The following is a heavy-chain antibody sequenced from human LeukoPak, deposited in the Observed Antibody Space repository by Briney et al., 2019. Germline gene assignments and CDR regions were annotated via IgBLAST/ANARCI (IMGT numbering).Heavy chain of an antibody. CDR1: GGSFSGSY. D-gene: IGHD3-22*01. J-gene: IGHJ4*02. V-gene: IGHV4-34*01. CDR2: INHSGST. Sequence: PSETLSLTSAVYGGSFSGSYWSWIRQPPGKGLEWIGEINHSGSTNYNPSLKSRVTISVDTSKNQFSLKLSSVTAADTAVYFCARSDDSSGYYYFDYWGQGTLVAVSS. CDR3: ARSDDSSGYYYFDY.